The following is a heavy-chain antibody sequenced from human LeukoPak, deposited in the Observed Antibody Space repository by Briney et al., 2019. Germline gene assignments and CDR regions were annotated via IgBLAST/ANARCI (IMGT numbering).Heavy chain of an antibody. CDR2: IYYSGST. CDR3: ATYGSENVGVDY. D-gene: IGHD3-10*01. V-gene: IGHV4-39*01. CDR1: GGSICRSSYY. J-gene: IGHJ4*02. Sequence: SETLSLTCSVSGGSICRSSYYWGCVHQPPGKGLEWIVTIYYSGSTQYNPSLQSRVTISVDTSKNQFSLELGSVTAADTAVYFCATYGSENVGVDYWGPGTLVTVSS.